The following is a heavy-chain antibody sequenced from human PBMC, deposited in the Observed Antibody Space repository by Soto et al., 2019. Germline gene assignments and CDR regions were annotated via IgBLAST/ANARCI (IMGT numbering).Heavy chain of an antibody. CDR1: GFTFGSYA. D-gene: IGHD1-7*01. J-gene: IGHJ5*02. CDR2: ITGTSRST. V-gene: IGHV3-23*01. CDR3: AKTIGPEHLTGTTRVNRFDP. Sequence: EVQLLESGGGLVQPGGSLRLSCAASGFTFGSYAMSWVRQAPGGELEWVSAITGTSRSTYYTDSVEGRFAISRDNSKSTLYLQMNGLRAEDTAVHYCAKTIGPEHLTGTTRVNRFDPWGQGTLVTVSS.